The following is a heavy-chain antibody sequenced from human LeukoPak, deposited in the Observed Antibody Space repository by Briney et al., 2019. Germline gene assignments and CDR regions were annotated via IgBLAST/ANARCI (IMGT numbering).Heavy chain of an antibody. D-gene: IGHD3-3*01. V-gene: IGHV4-39*07. CDR2: MYYSGST. J-gene: IGHJ4*02. CDR1: GGSISSSGYY. Sequence: SETLSLTCTVSGGSISSSGYYWGWIRQPPGKGLEWIGSMYYSGSTYYNPSLKSRVTISADTSKNHFSLKLSSVTAADTAVYYCARDFRGGYDFWSGYYTPYYFDYWGQGTLVTVSS. CDR3: ARDFRGGYDFWSGYYTPYYFDY.